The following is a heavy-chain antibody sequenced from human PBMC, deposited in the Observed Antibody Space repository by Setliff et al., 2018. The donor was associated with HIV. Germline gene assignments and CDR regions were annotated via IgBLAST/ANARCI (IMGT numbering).Heavy chain of an antibody. CDR3: ARAPPGIQNDAFVV. CDR2: SYHSGST. J-gene: IGHJ3*01. Sequence: SLTCAVSGGAISSSNWWSWVRQPPGKGLEWIGESYHSGSTNYNPSPKSRVTISVDTSKNQFSLRLTSVTAADTAVYYCARAPPGIQNDAFVVWGQGTMVTVS. V-gene: IGHV4-4*02. CDR1: GGAISSSNW.